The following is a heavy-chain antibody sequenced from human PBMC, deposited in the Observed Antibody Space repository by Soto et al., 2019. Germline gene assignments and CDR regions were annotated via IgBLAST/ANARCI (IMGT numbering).Heavy chain of an antibody. CDR1: SGSISSHN. J-gene: IGHJ4*02. CDR2: IYTSGNT. CDR3: AREYYTSRELRLDY. Sequence: PSETLSLTCTVSSGSISSHNWSWIRQPAGKGLEWIGRIYTSGNTNYNPSLKSRVTMSIDTSKNQFSLKLSSVSAADTAVYYCAREYYTSRELRLDYWGQGTLVTVSS. D-gene: IGHD3-3*01. V-gene: IGHV4-4*07.